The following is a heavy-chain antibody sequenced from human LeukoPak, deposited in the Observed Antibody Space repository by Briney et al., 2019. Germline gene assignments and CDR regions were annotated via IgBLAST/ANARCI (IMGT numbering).Heavy chain of an antibody. CDR1: ACTISSGDMY. J-gene: IGHJ5*02. CDR2: IDYSGNT. CDR3: ARDVFGSGGYWFDP. Sequence: SETLSLTCTVSACTISSGDMYWTWIRQHPGKGLEWIGYIDYSGNTYYNPSLKSRLTISVDTSKKQFSLKLSSVAAADATMYHCARDVFGSGGYWFDPWGQGTLVTVSS. D-gene: IGHD3-10*01. V-gene: IGHV4-31*03.